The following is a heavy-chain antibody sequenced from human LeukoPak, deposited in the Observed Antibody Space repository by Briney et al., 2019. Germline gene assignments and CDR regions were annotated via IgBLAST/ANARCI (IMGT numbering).Heavy chain of an antibody. V-gene: IGHV3-74*01. Sequence: GGSLRLSCAASGFTFNNYCMHWVRQAPGKGLVWVSRIKSDGSNTNYADSVKGRFTISRDNAKNTLYLQMNSLRAEDTALYYCARGGDYPFDYWGQGTLVTVSS. CDR3: ARGGDYPFDY. CDR1: GFTFNNYC. D-gene: IGHD4-17*01. J-gene: IGHJ4*02. CDR2: IKSDGSNT.